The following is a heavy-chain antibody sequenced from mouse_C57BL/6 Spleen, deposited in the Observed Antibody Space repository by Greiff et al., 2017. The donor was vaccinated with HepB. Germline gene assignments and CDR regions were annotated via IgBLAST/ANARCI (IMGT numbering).Heavy chain of an antibody. V-gene: IGHV1-69*01. CDR1: GYTFTSYW. J-gene: IGHJ2*01. Sequence: VQLQQSGAELVMPGASVKLSCKASGYTFTSYWMHWVKQRPGQGLEWIGEIDPSDSYTNYNQKFKGKSTLTVDKSSSTAYMQLSSLTSEDSAVYCCARSGFDYWGQGTTLTVSS. D-gene: IGHD4-1*01. CDR2: IDPSDSYT. CDR3: ARSGFDY.